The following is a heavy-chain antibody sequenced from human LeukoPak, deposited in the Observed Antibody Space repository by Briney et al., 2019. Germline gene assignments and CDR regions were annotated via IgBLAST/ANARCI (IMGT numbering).Heavy chain of an antibody. J-gene: IGHJ4*02. CDR1: GFTFSSSA. CDR2: LSRSGDST. Sequence: GGSLRLSCAASGFTFSSSAMSWVRQAPGKGLEWVSGLSRSGDSTYYADSVKGRFTISRDNSKNTLYLQMNSLRGEDTAVYYCVKTSSGYYYFDYWGQGTLVTVSS. D-gene: IGHD3-22*01. V-gene: IGHV3-23*01. CDR3: VKTSSGYYYFDY.